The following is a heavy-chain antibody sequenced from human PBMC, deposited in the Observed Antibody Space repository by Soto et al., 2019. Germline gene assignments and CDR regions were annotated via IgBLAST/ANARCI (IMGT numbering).Heavy chain of an antibody. CDR1: GDSVSSNSAA. D-gene: IGHD5-12*01. CDR2: TYYRSKWYN. Sequence: SQTLSLTCAISGDSVSSNSAAWNWIRQSPSRGLEWLGRTYYRSKWYNDYAVSVKSRITINPDTSKNQFSLQLNSVTPEDTAVYYCARGGIVAKTAHNWFDPWGQGTLVTVSS. V-gene: IGHV6-1*01. J-gene: IGHJ5*02. CDR3: ARGGIVAKTAHNWFDP.